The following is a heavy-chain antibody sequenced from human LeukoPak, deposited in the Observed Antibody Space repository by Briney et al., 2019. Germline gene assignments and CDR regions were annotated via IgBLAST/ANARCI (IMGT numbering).Heavy chain of an antibody. CDR2: IGTAGDT. J-gene: IGHJ3*02. V-gene: IGHV3-13*01. D-gene: IGHD4-17*01. CDR1: GFTFSSYD. Sequence: SGGSLRLSCAASGFTFSSYDMHWVRQATGKGLEWVSAIGTAGDTYYPGSVKGRFTISRENAKNSLYLQMNSLRAGDTAVYYCARSYGDYAIGAFDIWGQGTMVTVSS. CDR3: ARSYGDYAIGAFDI.